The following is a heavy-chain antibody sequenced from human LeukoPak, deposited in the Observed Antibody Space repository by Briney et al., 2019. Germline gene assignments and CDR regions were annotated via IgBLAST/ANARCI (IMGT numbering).Heavy chain of an antibody. V-gene: IGHV3-7*01. Sequence: GGSLRLSCAGSGFTFSHFWMNWVRQAPGKGLEWVAIIKQDGSETYYVDSVKGRFTISRDNAKNSVYLQMNSLRAEDTAVYYCAGDRGWLIASWGQGTLVTASS. CDR1: GFTFSHFW. CDR2: IKQDGSET. D-gene: IGHD6-19*01. J-gene: IGHJ4*02. CDR3: AGDRGWLIAS.